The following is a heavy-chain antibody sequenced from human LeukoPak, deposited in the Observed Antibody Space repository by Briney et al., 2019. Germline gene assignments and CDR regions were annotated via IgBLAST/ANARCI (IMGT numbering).Heavy chain of an antibody. CDR2: MNPNSGNT. CDR1: GYTFTSYD. Sequence: ASVKVSCKASGYTFTSYDINWVRQATGQGLEWMGWMNPNSGNTGYAQKSQGRVTMTRNTSISTAYMELSSLRSEDTAVYYCARRRIVVGWFDPWGQGTLVTVSS. V-gene: IGHV1-8*01. D-gene: IGHD3-22*01. J-gene: IGHJ5*02. CDR3: ARRRIVVGWFDP.